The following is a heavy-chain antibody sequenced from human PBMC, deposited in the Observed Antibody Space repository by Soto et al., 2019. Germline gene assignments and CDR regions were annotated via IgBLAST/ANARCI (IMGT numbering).Heavy chain of an antibody. D-gene: IGHD6-13*01. J-gene: IGHJ6*02. Sequence: QVQLVQSGAEVKKPGASVKVSCKASGYTFTSYGISWVRQAPGQGLEWMGWISAYNGNTNYAQKLQGRVTMTTETSTSTAYMELRSLRSDDTAVYYCALGSSWYDYYYGMDVWGQGTTVTVSS. CDR2: ISAYNGNT. CDR3: ALGSSWYDYYYGMDV. V-gene: IGHV1-18*01. CDR1: GYTFTSYG.